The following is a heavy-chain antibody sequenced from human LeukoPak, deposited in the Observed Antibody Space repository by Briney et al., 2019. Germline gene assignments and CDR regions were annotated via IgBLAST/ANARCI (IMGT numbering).Heavy chain of an antibody. CDR2: VSAYNGNT. Sequence: ASVRVSCKASGYTFTSYGLSWVRQAPGQGLEWMGWVSAYNGNTNDAQKLQGRVTMTTDTSTSTAYMELRSLRSDDTAVYYCARDERGSCSSNSCYYFDYWGQGTLVTVSS. J-gene: IGHJ4*02. CDR1: GYTFTSYG. V-gene: IGHV1-18*01. CDR3: ARDERGSCSSNSCYYFDY. D-gene: IGHD2-2*01.